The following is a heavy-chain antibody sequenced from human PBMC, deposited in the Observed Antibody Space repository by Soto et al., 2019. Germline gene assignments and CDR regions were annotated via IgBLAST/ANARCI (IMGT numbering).Heavy chain of an antibody. D-gene: IGHD2-15*01. CDR2: IWYDGSNK. Sequence: GGSLRLSCAASGFTFSSYGMHWVRQAPGKGLEWVAVIWYDGSNKYYADSVKGRFTISRDNSKNTLYLQMNSLRAEDTAVYYCARDHRQGYCSGGSCGNWFDPWGQRTLVTVSS. CDR3: ARDHRQGYCSGGSCGNWFDP. V-gene: IGHV3-33*01. J-gene: IGHJ5*02. CDR1: GFTFSSYG.